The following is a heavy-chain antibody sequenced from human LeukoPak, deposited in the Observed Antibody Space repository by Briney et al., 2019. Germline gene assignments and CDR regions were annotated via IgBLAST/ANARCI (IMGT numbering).Heavy chain of an antibody. CDR1: GYTFTSYG. Sequence: GASVKVSCKASGYTFTSYGISWVRQAPGQGLEWMGRLNPNSGDTDYAQNFRGRVTMTRDTSITTAYMELRRLTSDDTAVYYCARDRGTTYASDIWGQGTMVTVSS. D-gene: IGHD4-11*01. CDR3: ARDRGTTYASDI. J-gene: IGHJ3*02. V-gene: IGHV1-2*06. CDR2: LNPNSGDT.